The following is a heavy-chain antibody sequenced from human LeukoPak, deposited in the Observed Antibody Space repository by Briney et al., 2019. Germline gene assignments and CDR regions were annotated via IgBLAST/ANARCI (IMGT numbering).Heavy chain of an antibody. V-gene: IGHV1-18*01. CDR1: GYTFTSYG. Sequence: ASVKVSCKASGYTFTSYGISWVRQAPGQGLEWMGWISAYNGNTNYAQKLQGRVTMTTDTSTSTAYMELRSLRSDDTAVYYCARVVPPYYYDSSGYMFDYWGQGTLVTVSS. CDR2: ISAYNGNT. CDR3: ARVVPPYYYDSSGYMFDY. J-gene: IGHJ4*02. D-gene: IGHD3-22*01.